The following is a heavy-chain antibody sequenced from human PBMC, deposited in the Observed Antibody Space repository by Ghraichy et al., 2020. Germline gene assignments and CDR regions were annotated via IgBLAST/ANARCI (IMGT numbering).Heavy chain of an antibody. Sequence: GESLNISCAASGFTFSSYSMNWVRQAPGKGLEWVSYISSSSSTIYYADSVKGRFTISRDNAKNSLYLQMNSLRDEDTAVYYCAPLLLGENYYGSGSYSSSWFDPWGQGTLVTVSS. J-gene: IGHJ5*02. D-gene: IGHD3-10*01. CDR1: GFTFSSYS. CDR2: ISSSSSTI. V-gene: IGHV3-48*02. CDR3: APLLLGENYYGSGSYSSSWFDP.